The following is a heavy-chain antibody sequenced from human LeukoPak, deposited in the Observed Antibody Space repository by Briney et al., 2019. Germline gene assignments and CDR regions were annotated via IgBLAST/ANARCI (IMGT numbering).Heavy chain of an antibody. J-gene: IGHJ4*02. CDR1: GFTFSSYS. V-gene: IGHV3-48*04. CDR2: ISSSSSTI. D-gene: IGHD3-10*01. Sequence: PGGSLRLSCAASGFTFSSYSMNWVRQAPGKGLEWVSYISSSSSTIYYADSVKGRFTISRDNAKNSLYLQMNSLRAEDTAVYYCARDPVYWFGPFEDYWGQGTLVTVSS. CDR3: ARDPVYWFGPFEDY.